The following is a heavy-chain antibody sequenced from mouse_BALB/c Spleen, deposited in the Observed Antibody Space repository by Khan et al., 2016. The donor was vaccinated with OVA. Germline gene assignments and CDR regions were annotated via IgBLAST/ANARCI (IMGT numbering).Heavy chain of an antibody. J-gene: IGHJ3*01. D-gene: IGHD2-14*01. CDR2: INPSNGYT. CDR3: VRDGAYHRNDDWFAY. V-gene: IGHV1-4*01. CDR1: GYTFTSYT. Sequence: QVRLQQSGAELARPGASVKMSCKASGYTFTSYTIHWIKKRPGQGLEWIGYINPSNGYTNYNQKFKDKATLTTDKSSTTAYLQLSSLTSDDSAVYNCVRDGAYHRNDDWFAYWGQGTLVTVSA.